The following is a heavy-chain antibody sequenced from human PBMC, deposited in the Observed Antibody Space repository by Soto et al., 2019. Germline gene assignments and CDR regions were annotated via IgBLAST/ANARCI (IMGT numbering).Heavy chain of an antibody. D-gene: IGHD3-22*01. J-gene: IGHJ6*02. Sequence: QVQLVESGGGVVQPGRSLRLSCAASGFTLSSYAMHWVRQAPGKGLEWVAVISYDGSNKYYADSVKGRFTISRDNSKNTLYLQMNSLRAEDTAVYYCARDRGDYDSSGYPNYYYYGMDVWGQGTTVTVSS. CDR2: ISYDGSNK. CDR3: ARDRGDYDSSGYPNYYYYGMDV. CDR1: GFTLSSYA. V-gene: IGHV3-30-3*01.